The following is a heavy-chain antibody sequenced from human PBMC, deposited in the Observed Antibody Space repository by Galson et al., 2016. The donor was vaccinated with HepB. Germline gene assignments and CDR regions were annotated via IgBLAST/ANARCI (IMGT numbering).Heavy chain of an antibody. V-gene: IGHV3-11*06. Sequence: SLRLSCAASGFTFSDYYMSWLRQAPGKGLEWVSYISSSGIYTNYADSVKGRFTISRDNANNSLYLQMNSLRAEDTAVYYCAREVGGYSGYDPWGQGTLVTVSS. D-gene: IGHD5-12*01. CDR3: AREVGGYSGYDP. J-gene: IGHJ5*02. CDR1: GFTFSDYY. CDR2: ISSSGIYT.